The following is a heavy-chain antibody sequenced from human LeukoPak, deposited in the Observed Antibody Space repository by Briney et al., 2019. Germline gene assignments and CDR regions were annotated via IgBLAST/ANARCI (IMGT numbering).Heavy chain of an antibody. CDR3: ARGYHRYYHGSGRWYNWFDP. D-gene: IGHD3-10*01. CDR1: GYTFTGYY. CDR2: INPNSGGT. V-gene: IGHV1-2*02. Sequence: ASVKVSFKASGYTFTGYYMHWVRQAPGQGLEWMGWINPNSGGTNYAQKFQGRVTMTRDTSISTAYMELSSLRSEDTAVYYCARGYHRYYHGSGRWYNWFDPWVQGTLVTVSS. J-gene: IGHJ5*02.